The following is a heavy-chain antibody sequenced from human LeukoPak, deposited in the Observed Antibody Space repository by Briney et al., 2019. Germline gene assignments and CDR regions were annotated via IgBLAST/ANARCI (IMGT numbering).Heavy chain of an antibody. J-gene: IGHJ4*02. CDR3: ARRWDRDGYDY. Sequence: PSETLSLTCTVSGGSISSYYLSWIRQPPGKGLEWVGYIYYSGSTNYNPSLKSRVTISVDTPKNQFSLKLSSVTAADMAVYYCARRWDRDGYDYWGQGTQVTVSS. V-gene: IGHV4-59*08. CDR2: IYYSGST. CDR1: GGSISSYY. D-gene: IGHD5-24*01.